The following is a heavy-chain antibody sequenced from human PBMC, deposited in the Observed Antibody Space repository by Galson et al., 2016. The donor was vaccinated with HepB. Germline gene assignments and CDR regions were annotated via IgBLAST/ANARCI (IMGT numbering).Heavy chain of an antibody. V-gene: IGHV3-23*01. CDR3: VRDSEIVGGNQDVDY. CDR1: GFTFSSYA. D-gene: IGHD1-26*01. CDR2: ISDHAGGT. Sequence: SLRLSCAASGFTFSSYAMNWVRQAPGKGLEWVSSISDHAGGTYYADSVKGRFTIPRDNAKKSLYLQMNSLRAEDTAVYYCVRDSEIVGGNQDVDYWGQGTLVTVSS. J-gene: IGHJ4*02.